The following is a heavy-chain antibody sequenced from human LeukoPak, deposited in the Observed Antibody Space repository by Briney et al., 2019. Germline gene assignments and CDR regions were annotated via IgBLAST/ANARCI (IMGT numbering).Heavy chain of an antibody. CDR2: ISGSGGST. CDR3: AKGSTYYDFWSGYRNLYYFDY. Sequence: PGGSLILSCAASGFTFSSYAMSWVRQAPGKGLEWVSAISGSGGSTYYADSVKGRITISRDNSKNTLYLQMNSLRAEDTAVYYCAKGSTYYDFWSGYRNLYYFDYWGQGTLVTVSS. J-gene: IGHJ4*02. CDR1: GFTFSSYA. D-gene: IGHD3-3*01. V-gene: IGHV3-23*01.